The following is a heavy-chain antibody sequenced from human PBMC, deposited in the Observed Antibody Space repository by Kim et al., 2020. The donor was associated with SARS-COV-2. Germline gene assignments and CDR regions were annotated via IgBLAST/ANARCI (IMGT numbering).Heavy chain of an antibody. CDR1: GGSISSSNW. CDR3: AREVLEEYLYYDILTDEGGQYFDY. V-gene: IGHV4-4*02. J-gene: IGHJ4*02. CDR2: IYHSGST. Sequence: SETLSLTCAVSGGSISSSNWWSWVRQPPGKGLEWIGEIYHSGSTNYNPSLKSRVTISVDKSKNQFSLKLSSVTAADTAVYYCAREVLEEYLYYDILTDEGGQYFDYWGQGTLVTVSS. D-gene: IGHD3-9*01.